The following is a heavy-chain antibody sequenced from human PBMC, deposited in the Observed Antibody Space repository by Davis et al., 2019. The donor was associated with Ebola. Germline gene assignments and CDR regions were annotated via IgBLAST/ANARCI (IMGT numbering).Heavy chain of an antibody. CDR3: ASPYYDSSGYYYFDY. CDR1: GGSFSGYY. V-gene: IGHV4-34*01. J-gene: IGHJ4*02. D-gene: IGHD3-22*01. CDR2: IYYSGST. Sequence: SETLSLTCAVYGGSFSGYYWSWIRQPPGKGLEWIGSIYYSGSTYYNPSLKSRVTISVDTSKNQFSLKLSSVTAADTAVYYCASPYYDSSGYYYFDYWGQGTLVTVSS.